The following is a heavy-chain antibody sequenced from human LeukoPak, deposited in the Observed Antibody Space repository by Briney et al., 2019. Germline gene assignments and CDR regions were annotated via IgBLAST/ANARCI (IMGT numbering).Heavy chain of an antibody. V-gene: IGHV4-59*01. Sequence: NSSETLSLTCTVSGASISPYYWSWIRQPPGKGLEWIGYIYYSGSTNYNPSLKSRVTISVDTSKNQLSLKLSSVTAADTAVYYCAKGSELRYFDWRIDYWGQGTLVTVSS. J-gene: IGHJ4*02. D-gene: IGHD3-9*01. CDR2: IYYSGST. CDR3: AKGSELRYFDWRIDY. CDR1: GASISPYY.